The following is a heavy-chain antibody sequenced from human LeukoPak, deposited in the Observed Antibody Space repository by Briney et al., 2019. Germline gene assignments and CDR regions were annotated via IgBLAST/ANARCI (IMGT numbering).Heavy chain of an antibody. CDR2: IYTSGST. CDR3: ARDGLHDILTGYYPYYYMDV. Sequence: SETLSLTCTVSGGSISSYYWSWIRQPAGKGLEWIGRIYTSGSTNYNPSLKSRVTMSVDTSKNQFSLKLSSVTAADTAVYYCARDGLHDILTGYYPYYYMDVWGKGTTVTISS. V-gene: IGHV4-4*07. D-gene: IGHD3-9*01. J-gene: IGHJ6*03. CDR1: GGSISSYY.